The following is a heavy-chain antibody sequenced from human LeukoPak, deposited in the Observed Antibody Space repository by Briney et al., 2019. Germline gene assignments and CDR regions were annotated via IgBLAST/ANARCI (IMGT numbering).Heavy chain of an antibody. D-gene: IGHD3-22*01. V-gene: IGHV3-7*03. J-gene: IGHJ1*01. CDR3: ASPLDYYDITGHHQVGD. CDR1: GFTFSSHW. Sequence: PGGSLRLSCEASGFTFSSHWMTWVRQAPGKGLEWVANIKEDGTRKNYMDSVKGRFTISRDNAKNSLYLQMSGLRAEDTALYYCASPLDYYDITGHHQVGDWGQGTPVTVSS. CDR2: IKEDGTRK.